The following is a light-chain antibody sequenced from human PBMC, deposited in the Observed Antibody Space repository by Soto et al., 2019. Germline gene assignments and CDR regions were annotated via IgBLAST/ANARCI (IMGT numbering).Light chain of an antibody. J-gene: IGKJ5*01. CDR3: LQHNSYPFT. Sequence: DIQMTQSPSVMSASVGDRVTITCRASQGIGNYLEWFQQKPGKVPQRLXYAASSLQSGVPSRFRGSGSGTEFTLTISSLQPEDLELYYCLQHNSYPFTCGQGTRLDIK. CDR2: AAS. V-gene: IGKV1-17*03. CDR1: QGIGNY.